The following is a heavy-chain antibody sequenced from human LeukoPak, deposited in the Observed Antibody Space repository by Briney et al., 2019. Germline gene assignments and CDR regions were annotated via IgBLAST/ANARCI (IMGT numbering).Heavy chain of an antibody. CDR1: GDSVSSSSAG. J-gene: IGHJ4*02. D-gene: IGHD2-21*02. CDR2: TYYRSKWYD. CDR3: ARAGSDWELDY. Sequence: SQTLSLTCAISGDSVSSSSAGWTWIRQSPSRGLEWLGRTYYRSKWYDDYALSVKSRIVINPDTSKSQFSLQLTSVTPEDTAVYYCARAGSDWELDYWGQGTLVTVSS. V-gene: IGHV6-1*01.